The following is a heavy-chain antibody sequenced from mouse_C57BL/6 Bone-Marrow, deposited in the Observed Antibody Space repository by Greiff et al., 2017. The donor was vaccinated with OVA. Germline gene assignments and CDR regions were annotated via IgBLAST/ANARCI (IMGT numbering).Heavy chain of an antibody. Sequence: EVKLMESEGGLVQPGSSMKLSCTASGFTFSDYYMAWVRQVPEKGLEWVANINYDGSSTYYLDSLKSRFIISRDNAKNILYLQMSSLKSEDTATYYCERGGWDWYFDVWGTGTTVTVSS. CDR2: INYDGSST. CDR3: ERGGWDWYFDV. CDR1: GFTFSDYY. V-gene: IGHV5-16*01. D-gene: IGHD3-3*01. J-gene: IGHJ1*03.